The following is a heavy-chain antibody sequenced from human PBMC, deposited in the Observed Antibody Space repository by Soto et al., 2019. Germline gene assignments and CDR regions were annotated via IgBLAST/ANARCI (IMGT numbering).Heavy chain of an antibody. CDR3: ARLLGYCSGGSCLFDP. CDR1: GYTFTSYD. CDR2: MNPNSGNT. D-gene: IGHD2-15*01. V-gene: IGHV1-8*01. Sequence: VKVSCKASGYTFTSYDINWVRQATGQGLEWMGWMNPNSGNTGYAQKFQGKVTMTRNTSISTAYMELSRLRSEDTAVYYCARLLGYCSGGSCLFDPWGQGTLVTVSS. J-gene: IGHJ5*01.